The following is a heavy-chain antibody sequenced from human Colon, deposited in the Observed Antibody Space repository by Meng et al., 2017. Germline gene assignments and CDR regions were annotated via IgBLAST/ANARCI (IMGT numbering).Heavy chain of an antibody. D-gene: IGHD5-24*01. CDR1: GDSISSSTYC. Sequence: QLQLQESGPGLVKPSETLSLTCPVSGDSISSSTYCWGWIRQPPGKGLEWIGCAYYSGSTYYGPSLKSRVAVSVDTSKNQFSLILGAVTAADTAVYYCSRWAGGREFLDYWGQGTLVTVSS. V-gene: IGHV4-39*01. CDR2: AYYSGST. J-gene: IGHJ4*02. CDR3: SRWAGGREFLDY.